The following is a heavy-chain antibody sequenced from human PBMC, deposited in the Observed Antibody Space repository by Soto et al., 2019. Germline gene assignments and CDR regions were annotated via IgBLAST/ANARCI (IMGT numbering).Heavy chain of an antibody. J-gene: IGHJ6*02. V-gene: IGHV4-59*01. CDR1: GGSISSYY. Sequence: SETLSLTCTVSGGSISSYYWSWNRQPPGKGLEWIGYIYYSGSTNYNPSLKSRVTISVDTSKNQFSLKLSSVTAADTAVYYCARGNYDILTGVPDYYYYYGMDVWGQGTTVTVSS. D-gene: IGHD3-9*01. CDR3: ARGNYDILTGVPDYYYYYGMDV. CDR2: IYYSGST.